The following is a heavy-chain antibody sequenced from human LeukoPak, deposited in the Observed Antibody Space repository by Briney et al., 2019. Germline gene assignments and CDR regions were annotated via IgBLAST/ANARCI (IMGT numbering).Heavy chain of an antibody. CDR3: ARDCSSSSCYLDY. J-gene: IGHJ4*02. Sequence: PSETLSLTCAVYGGSFNGYYWSWIRQPPGKGLEWIGEINHSGSTNYNPSLKSRVTISVDTSKNQFSLNLSSVTAADTAVYYCARDCSSSSCYLDYWGQGTLVTVSS. D-gene: IGHD2-2*01. CDR2: INHSGST. CDR1: GGSFNGYY. V-gene: IGHV4-34*01.